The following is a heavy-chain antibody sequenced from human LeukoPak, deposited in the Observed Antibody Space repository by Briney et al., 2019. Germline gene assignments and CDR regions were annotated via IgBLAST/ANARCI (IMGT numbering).Heavy chain of an antibody. Sequence: PSETLSLTCTVSGGSISSSSYYWGWIRQPPGKGLEWIGSIYYSGSTYYNPSPKSRVTISVDTSKNQFSLKLSSVTAADTAVYYCASGAYAYYYMDVWGKGTTVTISS. CDR3: ASGAYAYYYMDV. J-gene: IGHJ6*03. CDR2: IYYSGST. CDR1: GGSISSSSYY. V-gene: IGHV4-39*07. D-gene: IGHD3-10*01.